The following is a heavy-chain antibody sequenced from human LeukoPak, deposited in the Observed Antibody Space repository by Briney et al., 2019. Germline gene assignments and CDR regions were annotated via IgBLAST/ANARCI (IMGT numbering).Heavy chain of an antibody. CDR2: ISSSRSYI. V-gene: IGHV3-21*01. D-gene: IGHD6-6*01. CDR1: GFTFSSYS. J-gene: IGHJ6*03. CDR3: ASSSSGPYYYYYMDV. Sequence: GGSLRLSCAASGFTFSSYSMNWVRQAPGKGLEWVSSISSSRSYIYYADSVKGRLTISRDNAKNSLYLQMNSLRAEDTAVYYCASSSSGPYYYYYMDVWGKGTTVTVSS.